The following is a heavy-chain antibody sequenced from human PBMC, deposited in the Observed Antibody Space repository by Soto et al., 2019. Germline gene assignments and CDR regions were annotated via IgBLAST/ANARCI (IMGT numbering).Heavy chain of an antibody. J-gene: IGHJ4*02. D-gene: IGHD6-13*01. CDR3: TRDLPGQPQVF. V-gene: IGHV3-74*03. CDR1: GFTFSDYW. CDR2: INSDGSST. Sequence: GGSLRLSCAASGFTFSDYWMHWVRQAPGKGLVWVSLINSDGSSTTYADSVKGRFTISRDNAKNTLFLQMNSLRAEDTAVYYCTRDLPGQPQVFWGQGTLVTVSS.